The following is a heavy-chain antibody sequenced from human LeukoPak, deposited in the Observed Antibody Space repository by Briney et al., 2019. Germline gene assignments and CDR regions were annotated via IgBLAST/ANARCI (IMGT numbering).Heavy chain of an antibody. V-gene: IGHV1-46*01. J-gene: IGHJ4*02. Sequence: ASVKVSCKASGYTFTSYYMHWVRQAPGQGLEWMGIINPSGGSTSYAQKFQGRVTMTRDMSTSTVYMELSSLRSEDTAMYYCARDLSHRYYHSTGYAFDYWGQGTLVTVSS. CDR2: INPSGGST. CDR3: ARDLSHRYYHSTGYAFDY. D-gene: IGHD3-22*01. CDR1: GYTFTSYY.